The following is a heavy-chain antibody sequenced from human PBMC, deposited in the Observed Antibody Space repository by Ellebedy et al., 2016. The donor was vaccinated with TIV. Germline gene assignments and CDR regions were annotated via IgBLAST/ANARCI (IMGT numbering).Heavy chain of an antibody. D-gene: IGHD3-9*01. CDR3: ARLVYGYGISTGYSRIDY. Sequence: MPSETLSLTCTVSGGSISSYYWAWIRQPPGKGLEWVGYIYYNGSTNYNPSLKSRVTISVDTAKKQFSLNLTSVTATDTAVYYCARLVYGYGISTGYSRIDYWGQGTLVTVSS. J-gene: IGHJ4*02. CDR2: IYYNGST. V-gene: IGHV4-59*08. CDR1: GGSISSYY.